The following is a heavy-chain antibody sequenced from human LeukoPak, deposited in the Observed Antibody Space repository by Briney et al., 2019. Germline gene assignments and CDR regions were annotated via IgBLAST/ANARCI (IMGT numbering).Heavy chain of an antibody. CDR2: ISYDGSNK. D-gene: IGHD3-22*01. Sequence: GGSLRLSCAASGFTFSSYAMHWVRQAPGKGLEWVAVISYDGSNKYYADSVKGRFTISRDNSKNTLYLQMNSLRAEDTAVYYCAKGYYDSSRPDYWGQGTLVTVSS. J-gene: IGHJ4*02. CDR3: AKGYYDSSRPDY. CDR1: GFTFSSYA. V-gene: IGHV3-30-3*01.